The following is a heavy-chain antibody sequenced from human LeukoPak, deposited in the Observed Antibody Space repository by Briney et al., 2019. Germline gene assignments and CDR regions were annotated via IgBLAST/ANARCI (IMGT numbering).Heavy chain of an antibody. V-gene: IGHV3-21*01. CDR3: ARPPPITMVRGLITPSFFFDY. D-gene: IGHD3-10*01. CDR2: ISSSSSYI. J-gene: IGHJ4*02. Sequence: PGGSLRLSCAAAGFSFSHHSMNWVRQAPGQGLEWVSSISSSSSYIYYADSVKGRFTISRDNAKNSLYLQMNSLRANDTAVYYCARPPPITMVRGLITPSFFFDYWGQGTLVTVSS. CDR1: GFSFSHHS.